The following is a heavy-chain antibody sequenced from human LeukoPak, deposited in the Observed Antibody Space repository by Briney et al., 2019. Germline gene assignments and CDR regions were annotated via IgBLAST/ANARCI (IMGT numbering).Heavy chain of an antibody. CDR2: IYPGDSDT. CDR1: GYSFTSYW. CDR3: ARQEEWLASTRDY. Sequence: GESLKISCKGSGYSFTSYWIGWVRQMPGKGLEWMGIIYPGDSDTRYSPSFQGQVTISADKSISTAYLQWSSLKAADTAMYDFARQEEWLASTRDYWGQGTRVTVSS. J-gene: IGHJ4*02. V-gene: IGHV5-51*01. D-gene: IGHD6-19*01.